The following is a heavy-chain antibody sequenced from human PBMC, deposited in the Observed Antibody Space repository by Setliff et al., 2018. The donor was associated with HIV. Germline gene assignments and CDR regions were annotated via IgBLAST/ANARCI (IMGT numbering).Heavy chain of an antibody. CDR2: IVPNGGAT. CDR1: GYTFTSYF. D-gene: IGHD3-16*01. CDR3: ARAGGGATDQAFDI. V-gene: IGHV1-46*01. J-gene: IGHJ3*02. Sequence: GASVKVSCKAFGYTFTSYFLHWVRQAPGQGLEWLGIIVPNGGATNNAQKLQGRLTVTTDAATGTLYMELSNLRSDDSAVYYCARAGGGATDQAFDIWGQGTMVTVSS.